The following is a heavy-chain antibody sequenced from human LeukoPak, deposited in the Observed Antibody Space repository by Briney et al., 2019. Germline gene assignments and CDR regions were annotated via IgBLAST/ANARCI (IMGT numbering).Heavy chain of an antibody. Sequence: SETLSLTCTVSGGSISSSSYYWGWIRQPPGKGLEWIGSIYYSGSTYYNPSLKSRVTISVDTSKNQFSLKLSSVTAADTAVYYCAVTASIDYWGQGTLVTVSS. CDR3: AVTASIDY. V-gene: IGHV4-39*01. CDR2: IYYSGST. CDR1: GGSISSSSYY. J-gene: IGHJ4*02. D-gene: IGHD2-21*02.